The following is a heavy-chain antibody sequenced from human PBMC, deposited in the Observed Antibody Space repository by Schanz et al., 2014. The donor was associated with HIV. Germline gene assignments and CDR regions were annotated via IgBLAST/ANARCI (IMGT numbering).Heavy chain of an antibody. D-gene: IGHD1-26*01. Sequence: QIQLVQSGAEVKKPGASVKVSCRASGYTFTTYDINWVRQAPGQGLEWMGWVNPESGNTGMADKFLGRLSLTRFTSTGTAYMELDSLRSEDTAIYYCVRAASFHFDKEGYYRNWYFDFWGRGTLVAVSS. J-gene: IGHJ2*01. CDR3: VRAASFHFDKEGYYRNWYFDF. CDR2: VNPESGNT. CDR1: GYTFTTYD. V-gene: IGHV1-8*02.